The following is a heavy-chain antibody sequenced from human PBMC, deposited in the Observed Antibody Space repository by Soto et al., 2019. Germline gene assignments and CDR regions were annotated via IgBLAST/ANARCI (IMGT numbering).Heavy chain of an antibody. Sequence: ASVKVSCKASGYTFKDYFLHWVRQAPGQGLEWMGWINSNTGGTNYAQKFQGRVTMTRDTPISTAYMELSRLTSDDTAVYHCARESVVTGTHHFDYWGQGALVTVSS. CDR3: ARESVVTGTHHFDY. D-gene: IGHD1-7*01. CDR2: INSNTGGT. CDR1: GYTFKDYF. V-gene: IGHV1-2*02. J-gene: IGHJ4*02.